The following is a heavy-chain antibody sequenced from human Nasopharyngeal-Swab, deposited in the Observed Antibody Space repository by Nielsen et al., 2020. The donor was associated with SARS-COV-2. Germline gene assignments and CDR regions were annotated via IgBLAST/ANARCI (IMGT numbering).Heavy chain of an antibody. Sequence: GGSLRLSCTASGFTFGDYVMTWFRQAPGKGLEWVGFIRSKAYGGTTEYAASVKGRFSISRDDSERIAYLRMNSLKTEDTAVYYCTRGSRYYPDYYCGMDVWGQGTTVTVSS. CDR3: TRGSRYYPDYYCGMDV. V-gene: IGHV3-49*03. CDR1: GFTFGDYV. CDR2: IRSKAYGGTT. D-gene: IGHD3-3*01. J-gene: IGHJ6*02.